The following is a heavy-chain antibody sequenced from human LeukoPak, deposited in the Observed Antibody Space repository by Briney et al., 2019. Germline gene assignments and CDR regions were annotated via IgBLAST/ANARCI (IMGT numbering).Heavy chain of an antibody. CDR2: IRGDGSMT. V-gene: IGHV3-74*01. CDR1: X. J-gene: IGHJ4*02. D-gene: IGHD6-25*01. Sequence: XMXWVRXXXXXXXXWVSRIRGDGSMTNYADSGKGRFTIPRDNAKNTLYLQMNSLRLEDTAVYYCARENLAAAADYWGQGTVVTVSS. CDR3: ARENLAAAADY.